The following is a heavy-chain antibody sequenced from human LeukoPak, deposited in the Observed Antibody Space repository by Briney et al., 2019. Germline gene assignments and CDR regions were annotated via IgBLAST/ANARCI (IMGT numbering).Heavy chain of an antibody. J-gene: IGHJ6*03. D-gene: IGHD1-26*01. Sequence: GGSLRLSCAASGFTFSTYAMHWVRQAPGKGLEWVAVISYDGSNKYYADSVKGRFTISRDNSKNTLYLQMNSLRAEDTAVYHCARGEQPSYYYYYYMDVWGKGTTVTVSS. V-gene: IGHV3-30*01. CDR2: ISYDGSNK. CDR1: GFTFSTYA. CDR3: ARGEQPSYYYYYYMDV.